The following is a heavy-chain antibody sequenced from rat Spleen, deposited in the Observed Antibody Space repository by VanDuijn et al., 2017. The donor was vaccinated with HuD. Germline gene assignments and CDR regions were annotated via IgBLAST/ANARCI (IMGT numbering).Heavy chain of an antibody. J-gene: IGHJ3*01. D-gene: IGHD1-1*01. CDR3: ASRRGPWFAY. CDR1: GFTFSDYA. CDR2: INHDGRST. Sequence: EVQLVESGGGLVQPGRSLKLSCAAPGFTFSDYAMAWVRQAPKKGLEWVANINHDGRSTYYRDSVKGRFTISRDNAKSTLYLQMDSLRSEDTATYYCASRRGPWFAYWGQGTLVTVSS. V-gene: IGHV5-17*01.